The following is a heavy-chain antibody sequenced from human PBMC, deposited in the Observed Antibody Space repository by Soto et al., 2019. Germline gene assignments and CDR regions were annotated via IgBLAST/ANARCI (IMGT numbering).Heavy chain of an antibody. CDR1: GFTFISYG. J-gene: IGHJ4*02. CDR2: MSYDGRDK. CDR3: AKARSCSWHEGYYFDN. D-gene: IGHD2-15*01. V-gene: IGHV3-30*18. Sequence: QVQLVESGGGVVQPGRSLRLSCAASGFTFISYGMHWVRQAPGKGLEWLAVMSYDGRDKYYADSVRGRFTISRDNSKNTVYLQLNSLRVEDTAVYYCAKARSCSWHEGYYFDNWGQGTLVTVSS.